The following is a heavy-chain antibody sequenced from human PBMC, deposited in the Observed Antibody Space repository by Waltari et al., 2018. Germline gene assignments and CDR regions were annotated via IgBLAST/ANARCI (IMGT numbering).Heavy chain of an antibody. CDR3: AASTVFGVVVDY. D-gene: IGHD3-3*01. V-gene: IGHV4-61*02. Sequence: QVYLQESGPGLVEPSQTLSLTCRVFGVSVSSGSFYWTWLRQPAGKGLEWVGCSILGRTNYKPSLKSRVNISVDTSKNQFSLNLSSVTAADTAVYFCAASTVFGVVVDYWGQGTPVTVSS. J-gene: IGHJ4*02. CDR1: GVSVSSGSFY. CDR2: SILGRT.